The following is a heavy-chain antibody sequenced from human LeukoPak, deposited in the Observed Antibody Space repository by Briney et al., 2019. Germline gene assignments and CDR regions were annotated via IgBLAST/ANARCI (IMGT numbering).Heavy chain of an antibody. J-gene: IGHJ4*02. V-gene: IGHV1-46*01. CDR3: ARDVISYGYDY. Sequence: ASVKVSCKASGYTFTSYYMHWARQAPGQGLEWMGIINPSGGSTSYAQKFQGRVTMTRDTSTSTVYMELSSLRSEDTAVYYCARDVISYGYDYWGQGTLVTVSS. CDR1: GYTFTSYY. D-gene: IGHD5-18*01. CDR2: INPSGGST.